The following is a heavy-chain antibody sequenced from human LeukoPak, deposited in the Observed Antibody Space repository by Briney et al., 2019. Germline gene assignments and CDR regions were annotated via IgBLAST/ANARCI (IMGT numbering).Heavy chain of an antibody. CDR1: GYTFTDFP. D-gene: IGHD3-22*01. Sequence: ASVKVSCKASGYTFTDFPINWVRQAPGQGLEWMGWIDTNTGNPAYAQGFTGRFVFSLDTSVSTSYLQINSLKADDTAVYYCARGYDTTGYFSYWGQGTLGTVSS. CDR3: ARGYDTTGYFSY. CDR2: IDTNTGNP. J-gene: IGHJ4*02. V-gene: IGHV7-4-1*02.